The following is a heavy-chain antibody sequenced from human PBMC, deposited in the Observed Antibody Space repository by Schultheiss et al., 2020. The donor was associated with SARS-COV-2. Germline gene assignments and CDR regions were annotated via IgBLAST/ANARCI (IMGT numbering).Heavy chain of an antibody. CDR1: GFTFDDYA. CDR2: ISWNSGSI. CDR3: ARAGQVVPDY. D-gene: IGHD2-15*01. V-gene: IGHV3-9*01. Sequence: GGSLRLSCAASGFTFDDYAMHWVRQAPGKGLEWVSGISWNSGSIGYADSVKGRFTISRDNAKNTLYLQMNSLRAEDTAVYYCARAGQVVPDYWGQGTLVTVSS. J-gene: IGHJ4*02.